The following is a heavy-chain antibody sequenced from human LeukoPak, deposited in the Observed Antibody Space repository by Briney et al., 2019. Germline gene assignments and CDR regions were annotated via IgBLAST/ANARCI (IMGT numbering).Heavy chain of an antibody. CDR3: ARVSSCSGGSCYSPYLFQH. D-gene: IGHD2-15*01. J-gene: IGHJ1*01. V-gene: IGHV1-18*01. CDR1: GYTFTSYG. CDR2: ISAYNGNT. Sequence: ASVKVSCKASGYTFTSYGISWVRQAPGQGLEWMGWISAYNGNTNYAQKLQGRVTMTTDTSTSTAYMELRSLRSDDTAVYYCARVSSCSGGSCYSPYLFQHWGQGTLVTVSS.